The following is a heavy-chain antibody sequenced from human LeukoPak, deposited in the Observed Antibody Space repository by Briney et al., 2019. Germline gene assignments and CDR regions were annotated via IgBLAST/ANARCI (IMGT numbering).Heavy chain of an antibody. CDR2: ISSSGSTI. J-gene: IGHJ4*02. CDR1: GFTFSSYE. D-gene: IGHD5-18*01. CDR3: ARVPYGYSYGSYYFDY. Sequence: GGSLRLSCAASGFTFSSYEMNWVRQAPGKGLEWVSYISSSGSTIYYADSEKGRFTISRDNAKNSLYLQMNSLRAEDTAVYYCARVPYGYSYGSYYFDYWGQGTLVTVSS. V-gene: IGHV3-48*03.